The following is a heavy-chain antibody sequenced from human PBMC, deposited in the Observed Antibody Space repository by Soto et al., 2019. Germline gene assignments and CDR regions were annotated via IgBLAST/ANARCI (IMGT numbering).Heavy chain of an antibody. CDR2: IIPIFGTA. V-gene: IGHV1-69*13. Sequence: SVVVSCKASGGTYSSYAISWVRQAPRQGLEWMGGIIPIFGTANYAQKFQGRVTITADESTSTAYMELSSLRSEDTAVYYCARRRDFWSGYQVAFDIWGQGTMVTVSS. CDR1: GGTYSSYA. J-gene: IGHJ3*02. D-gene: IGHD3-3*01. CDR3: ARRRDFWSGYQVAFDI.